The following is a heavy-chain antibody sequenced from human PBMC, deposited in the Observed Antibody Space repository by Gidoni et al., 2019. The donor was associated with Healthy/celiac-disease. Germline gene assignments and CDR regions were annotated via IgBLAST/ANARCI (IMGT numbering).Heavy chain of an antibody. CDR2: ISWDGGST. D-gene: IGHD3-22*01. CDR1: GFTFDDCT. Sequence: EVQMVESGGVVVQPGGSLRLSCAASGFTFDDCTMHWVRPAPGKGLLVVSLISWDGGSTYYADSVKGRFTISRDNSKNSLYLQMNSLRTEDTALYYCAKVLHYYDSSGYYDFGFDYWGQGTLVTVSS. V-gene: IGHV3-43*01. CDR3: AKVLHYYDSSGYYDFGFDY. J-gene: IGHJ4*02.